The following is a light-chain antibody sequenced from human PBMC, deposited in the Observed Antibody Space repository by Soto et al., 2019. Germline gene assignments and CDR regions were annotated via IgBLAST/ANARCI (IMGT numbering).Light chain of an antibody. V-gene: IGLV2-18*02. J-gene: IGLJ1*01. CDR1: SSDVGNSNG. CDR3: SSYTSSSTYV. CDR2: DVS. Sequence: QSALTQPPSVSGSPGQSVAISCTGTSSDVGNSNGVSWYQQPPGTAPKLMTYDVSNRPSGVPDRFSGSKSGNTASLTISGLQAEDEADYYCSSYTSSSTYVFGTGTKVTVL.